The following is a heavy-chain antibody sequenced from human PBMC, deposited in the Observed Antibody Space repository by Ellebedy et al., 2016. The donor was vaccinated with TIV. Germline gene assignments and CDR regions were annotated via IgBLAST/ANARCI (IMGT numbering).Heavy chain of an antibody. CDR3: SRGWSTPDS. D-gene: IGHD2-15*01. J-gene: IGHJ4*02. CDR1: GFTFSNYN. Sequence: GESLKISCAASGFTFSNYNMNWVRQSPGKGLEWVSSIRSTGSDKYYAESVKGRFTISRGNAQDTLFLQMNSLRAEDTAVYFCSRGWSTPDSWGQGTLVIVSS. CDR2: IRSTGSDK. V-gene: IGHV3-21*06.